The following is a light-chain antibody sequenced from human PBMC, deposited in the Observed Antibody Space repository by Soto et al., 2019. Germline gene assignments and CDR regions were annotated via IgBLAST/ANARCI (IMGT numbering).Light chain of an antibody. V-gene: IGLV2-8*01. Sequence: QSVLTQPPSASGSPGQSVTISCTGTSSDVGGYNYVSWYQQHPGKAPKLMIYEVSKRPSGVPDRFSGSKSGNTASLTVSGLQAEDEADYYCRSYASSNNVVFGGGTKLTVL. CDR2: EVS. CDR1: SSDVGGYNY. CDR3: RSYASSNNVV. J-gene: IGLJ2*01.